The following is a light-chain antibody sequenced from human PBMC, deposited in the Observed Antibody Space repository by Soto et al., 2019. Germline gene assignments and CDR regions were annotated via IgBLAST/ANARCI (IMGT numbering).Light chain of an antibody. V-gene: IGKV3-11*01. Sequence: VLTQSPATLSLSPGERATLSCRASQSIHTSLAWYQQKSGKPPRLVIYDSTLRANGVPDRFGGSRSGTEFTLTINSLEPEDFAVYYCQQRNVWPPITFGQGTKVDNK. CDR2: DST. CDR1: QSIHTS. J-gene: IGKJ1*01. CDR3: QQRNVWPPIT.